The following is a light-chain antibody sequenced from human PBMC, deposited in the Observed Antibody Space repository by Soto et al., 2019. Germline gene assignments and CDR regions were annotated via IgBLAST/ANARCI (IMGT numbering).Light chain of an antibody. CDR3: QQYDSYPLT. CDR2: KAS. J-gene: IGKJ4*01. V-gene: IGKV1-5*03. CDR1: QSISSW. Sequence: DIQMTQSPSTLSASVGDRVTITCRASQSISSWLAWYQQKPGKAPNLLIYKASSLESGVPSRFSGSGSGTEFTLTVCSLQPDDFATYYCQQYDSYPLTFGGGTKV.